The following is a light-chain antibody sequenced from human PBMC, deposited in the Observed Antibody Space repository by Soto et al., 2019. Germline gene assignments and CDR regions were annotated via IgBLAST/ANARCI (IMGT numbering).Light chain of an antibody. CDR2: EDK. J-gene: IGLJ2*01. CDR1: SGSIGSNY. CDR3: QSYDNSSVL. V-gene: IGLV6-57*04. Sequence: NFMLTQPHSESESPGNTVTISCTRRSGSIGSNYVQWYQQRPGSAPTTVIYEDKQRPSGVPDRFSGTTDGSSNSASLTISELQTEDEADYYFQSYDNSSVLFGGGTKLTVL.